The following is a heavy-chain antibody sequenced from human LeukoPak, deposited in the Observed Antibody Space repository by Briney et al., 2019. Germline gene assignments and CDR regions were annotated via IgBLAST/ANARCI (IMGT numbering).Heavy chain of an antibody. CDR3: ARLHDSSGDWVDY. D-gene: IGHD3-22*01. V-gene: IGHV4-39*01. CDR2: IYYSGST. Sequence: GSLRLSCAASGFTLSDHYMTWIRQPPGKGLEWIGSIYYSGSTYYNPSLKSRVTISVDTSKNQFSLKLSSVTAADTAVYYCARLHDSSGDWVDYWGQGTLVTVSS. J-gene: IGHJ4*02. CDR1: GFTLSDHY.